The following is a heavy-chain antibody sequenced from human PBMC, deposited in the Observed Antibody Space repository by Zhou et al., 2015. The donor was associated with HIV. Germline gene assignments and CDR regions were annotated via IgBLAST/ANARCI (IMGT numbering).Heavy chain of an antibody. J-gene: IGHJ4*02. CDR2: INPSDGST. CDR1: GYTFTNYY. V-gene: IGHV1-46*01. Sequence: QVHLVQSGAEVKTPGASVNVSCKASGYTFTNYYIHWVRQAPGQGLEWMGIINPSDGSTRFAPNFQGRVTMTRDTSTSXVYMELSSLRSEDTAVYYCARDATYFHGSGSLRYSPGHWGQGTLVTVSS. CDR3: ARDATYFHGSGSLRYSPGH. D-gene: IGHD3-10*01.